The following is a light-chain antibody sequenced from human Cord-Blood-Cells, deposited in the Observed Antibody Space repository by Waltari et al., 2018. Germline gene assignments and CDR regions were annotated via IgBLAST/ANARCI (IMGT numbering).Light chain of an antibody. CDR3: QQYGSSQYT. CDR2: GAS. Sequence: ELVLTQSPVTLSLSPGERATLSCRASQSVSSSYLAWYQQKPGQAPRLLIYGASSRATGIPDRFSGSGSGTDFTLTISRLEPEDFAVYYCQQYGSSQYTFGQGTKLEIK. J-gene: IGKJ2*01. V-gene: IGKV3-20*01. CDR1: QSVSSSY.